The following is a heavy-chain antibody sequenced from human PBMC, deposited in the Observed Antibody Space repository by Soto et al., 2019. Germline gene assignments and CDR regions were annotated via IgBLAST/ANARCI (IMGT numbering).Heavy chain of an antibody. D-gene: IGHD3-10*01. V-gene: IGHV3-30*03. CDR2: ISYDGSNK. CDR1: GFTFSSYG. CDR3: TTDPDLFFGATNDY. Sequence: GGSLRLSCAASGFTFSSYGMHWVRQAPGKGLEWVAVISYDGSNKYYADSVKGRFTISRDNSKNTLYLQMNSLKTEDTAVYYCTTDPDLFFGATNDYWGQGTLVTVSS. J-gene: IGHJ4*02.